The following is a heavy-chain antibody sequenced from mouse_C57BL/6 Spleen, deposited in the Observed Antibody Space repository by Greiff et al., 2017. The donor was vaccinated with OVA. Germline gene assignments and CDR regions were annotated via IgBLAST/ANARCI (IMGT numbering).Heavy chain of an antibody. D-gene: IGHD3-2*02. CDR1: GYTFTSYW. CDR2: IHPNSGST. J-gene: IGHJ4*01. CDR3: AREGQLRLDYAMDY. Sequence: VQLQQPGAELVKPGASVKLSCKASGYTFTSYWMHWVKQRPGQGLEWIGMIHPNSGSTNYNEKFKSKATLTVDKSSRTAYMQLSSLTSEDSAVYYCAREGQLRLDYAMDYWGQGTSVTVSS. V-gene: IGHV1-64*01.